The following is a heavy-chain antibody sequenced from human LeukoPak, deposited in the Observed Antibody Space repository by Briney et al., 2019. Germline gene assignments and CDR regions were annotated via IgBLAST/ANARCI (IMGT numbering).Heavy chain of an antibody. D-gene: IGHD5-24*01. CDR2: IYHSGST. CDR3: AREGDGYNSGGGFDY. V-gene: IGHV4-34*01. J-gene: IGHJ4*02. CDR1: GGSFSGYY. Sequence: SETLSLTCAVYGGSFSGYYWSWIRQPPGKGLEWIGEIYHSGSTNYNPSLKSRVTISVDKSKNQFSLKLSSVTAADTAVYYCAREGDGYNSGGGFDYWGQGTLVTVSS.